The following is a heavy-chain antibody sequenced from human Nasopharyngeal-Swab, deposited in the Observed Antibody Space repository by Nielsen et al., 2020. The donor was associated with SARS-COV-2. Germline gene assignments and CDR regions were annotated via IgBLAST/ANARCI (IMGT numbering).Heavy chain of an antibody. CDR2: ISSSSSTI. D-gene: IGHD2-15*01. CDR1: GFTFSSYW. Sequence: GGSLRLSCAASGFTFSSYWMSWVRQAPGKGLEWVSYISSSSSTIYYADSVKGRFTISRDNAKNSLYLQMNSLRAEDTAVYYCAKTIGYCSGGSCYLDYWGQGTLVTVSS. CDR3: AKTIGYCSGGSCYLDY. V-gene: IGHV3-48*04. J-gene: IGHJ4*02.